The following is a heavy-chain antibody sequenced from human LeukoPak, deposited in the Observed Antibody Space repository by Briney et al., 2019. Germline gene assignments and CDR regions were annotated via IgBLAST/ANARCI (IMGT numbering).Heavy chain of an antibody. CDR2: ISYDGSNK. V-gene: IGHV3-30-3*01. J-gene: IGHJ4*02. Sequence: GRSLRLSCAASGFTFSSYAMHWVRQAPGKGLEWVAVISYDGSNKYYADSVKGRFTISRDNSKNTLYLQMNSLRAEGTAVYYCARGLYDFWSGSLVSVLGYWGQGTLVTVSS. CDR1: GFTFSSYA. D-gene: IGHD3-3*01. CDR3: ARGLYDFWSGSLVSVLGY.